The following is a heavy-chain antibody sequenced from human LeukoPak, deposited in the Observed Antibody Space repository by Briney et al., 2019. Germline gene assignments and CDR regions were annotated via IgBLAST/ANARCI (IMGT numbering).Heavy chain of an antibody. Sequence: MTGGSLRLSCAASGFTFSVYYMSWIRQAPGKGLEGVSYISSSGSTIYYADSVKGRFTISRDNAKNSLYLLMNSLRAEDTAVYYCARKTYYYDSSGYPDYWGQGTLVTVSS. J-gene: IGHJ4*02. CDR1: GFTFSVYY. V-gene: IGHV3-11*04. CDR2: ISSSGSTI. CDR3: ARKTYYYDSSGYPDY. D-gene: IGHD3-22*01.